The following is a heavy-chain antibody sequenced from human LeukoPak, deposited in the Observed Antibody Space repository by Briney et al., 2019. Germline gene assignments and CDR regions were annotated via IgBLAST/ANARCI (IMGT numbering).Heavy chain of an antibody. V-gene: IGHV4-59*01. J-gene: IGHJ6*02. Sequence: PSETLSLTCTVSGGSISSYYWSWIRQPPGKGLEWIGYIYYSGSTNYNPSLKSRVTISVDTSKNQFSLKLSSVTAADTAVYYCARGVDTAMVARYFRDYYGMDVWGQGTTVTVSS. CDR1: GGSISSYY. CDR2: IYYSGST. CDR3: ARGVDTAMVARYFRDYYGMDV. D-gene: IGHD5-18*01.